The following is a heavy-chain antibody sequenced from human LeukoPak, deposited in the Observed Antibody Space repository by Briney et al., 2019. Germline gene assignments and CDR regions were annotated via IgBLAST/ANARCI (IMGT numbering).Heavy chain of an antibody. CDR3: ARDLEATGYYGPPDHMDV. CDR1: GFTFSNYE. J-gene: IGHJ6*04. V-gene: IGHV3-48*03. Sequence: GGSLRLSCAASGFTFSNYEMNWVRQAPGKGLEWVSYISNSGSAIYYADSVKGRFTISRDNAKNSMYLQMNSLRAEDTAVYYCARDLEATGYYGPPDHMDVWGKGTTVTVSS. CDR2: ISNSGSAI. D-gene: IGHD3-9*01.